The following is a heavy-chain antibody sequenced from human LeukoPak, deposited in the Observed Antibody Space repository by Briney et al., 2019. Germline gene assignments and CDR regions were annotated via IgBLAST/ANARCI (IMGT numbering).Heavy chain of an antibody. V-gene: IGHV4-59*12. Sequence: SETLSLTCTVSGGSISSYYWSWIRQPPGKGLEWIGYVHDSGSTYYNPSLKSRLTMSADPSKNQFSLKLTSVTAADTAVYYCAREKPLPYSSGSNWFDPWGQGTLVTVSS. D-gene: IGHD3-22*01. CDR3: AREKPLPYSSGSNWFDP. CDR2: VHDSGST. J-gene: IGHJ5*02. CDR1: GGSISSYY.